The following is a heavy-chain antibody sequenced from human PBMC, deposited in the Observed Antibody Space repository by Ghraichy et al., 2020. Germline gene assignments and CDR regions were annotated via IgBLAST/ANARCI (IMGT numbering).Heavy chain of an antibody. CDR3: ARANSPPHCGGGSWFTNWFDP. Sequence: SQTLSLTCSVSGGSIRSKGDYWSWIRQAPGKGLEWIGYIYYSGSSYYNPYLKSRVALSIDTPNNQFSLKLTSVTAADTAFYYCARANSPPHCGGGSWFTNWFDPWGHGILVTVSP. D-gene: IGHD2-21*01. CDR1: GGSIRSKGDY. V-gene: IGHV4-31*03. CDR2: IYYSGSS. J-gene: IGHJ5*02.